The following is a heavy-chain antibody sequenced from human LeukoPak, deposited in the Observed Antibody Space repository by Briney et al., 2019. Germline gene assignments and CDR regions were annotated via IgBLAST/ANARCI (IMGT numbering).Heavy chain of an antibody. D-gene: IGHD3-10*01. V-gene: IGHV4-59*01. CDR1: GGSISSYY. Sequence: SETLSLTCTVSGGSISSYYWSWIRLPPGKGLEWIGYIYYSGSTNYNPSLKSRVTISVDTSKNQFSLKLSSVTAADTAVYYCARWGDYYGSGSFDYWGQGTLVTVSS. CDR3: ARWGDYYGSGSFDY. CDR2: IYYSGST. J-gene: IGHJ4*02.